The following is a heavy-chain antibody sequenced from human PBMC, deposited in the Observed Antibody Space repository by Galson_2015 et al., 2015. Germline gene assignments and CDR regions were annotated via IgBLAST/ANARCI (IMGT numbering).Heavy chain of an antibody. D-gene: IGHD4-17*01. Sequence: SLRLSCAASGFTFSSYAMSWVRQAPGKGLEWVSAISGSGGSTYYADSVKGRFTISRDNSKNTLYLQMNSLRAEDTAVYYCAKDWKAYGDSPPRYWCQGTLVTVAS. CDR2: ISGSGGST. CDR3: AKDWKAYGDSPPRY. CDR1: GFTFSSYA. J-gene: IGHJ1*01. V-gene: IGHV3-23*01.